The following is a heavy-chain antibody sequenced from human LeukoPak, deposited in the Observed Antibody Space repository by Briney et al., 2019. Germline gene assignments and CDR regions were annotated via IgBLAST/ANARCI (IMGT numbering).Heavy chain of an antibody. CDR1: GGAISSNNYH. D-gene: IGHD3-16*01. J-gene: IGHJ3*02. CDR2: IYYSGRT. CDR3: ARHGYVWGSYPDAFDI. V-gene: IGHV4-39*01. Sequence: PSETLSLTCSVSGGAISSNNYHSGWIRQPPGKGLEWIGSIYYSGRTYYNTSLKSRVTISVDTSNNHFSLKLSSVTAADTAVYYCARHGYVWGSYPDAFDIWGQGTMVTVSS.